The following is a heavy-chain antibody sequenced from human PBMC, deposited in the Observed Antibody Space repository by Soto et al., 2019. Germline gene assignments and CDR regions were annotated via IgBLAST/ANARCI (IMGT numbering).Heavy chain of an antibody. V-gene: IGHV3-30-3*01. CDR2: ISYDGSNK. CDR1: GFTFSSYA. Sequence: PGGSLRLSCAASGFTFSSYAMHWVRQAPGKGLEWVALISYDGSNKYYADSVKGRFTISRDNSKNTLYLQMNSLRAEDTAVYYCARGYYYDISGYHFDYWGQGTLVTVSS. D-gene: IGHD3-22*01. J-gene: IGHJ4*02. CDR3: ARGYYYDISGYHFDY.